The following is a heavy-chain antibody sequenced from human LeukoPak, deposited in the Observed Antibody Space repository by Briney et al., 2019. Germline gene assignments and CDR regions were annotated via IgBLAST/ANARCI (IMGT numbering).Heavy chain of an antibody. CDR3: ARGRVSSSTWYSTYYYYFYMDV. Sequence: PSETLSLTCSVSDDSITMYYWTWIRQPPGKGLEWIGYVDHTGSTNFNPSLNGRVSISRDTTKNLFSMRLRSVTAADTAVYFCARGRVSSSTWYSTYYYYFYMDVWGKGTTVTVSS. J-gene: IGHJ6*03. V-gene: IGHV4-59*01. D-gene: IGHD1-1*01. CDR2: VDHTGST. CDR1: DDSITMYY.